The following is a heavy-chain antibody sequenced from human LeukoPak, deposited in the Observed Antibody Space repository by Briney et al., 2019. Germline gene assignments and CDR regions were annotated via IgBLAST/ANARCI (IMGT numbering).Heavy chain of an antibody. CDR2: ISYDGSNK. Sequence: GGSLRLPCAASGFTFSSYAMHWVRQAPGKVLEWVAVISYDGSNKYYADSVKGRFTISRDNSKNTLYLQMNSLRAEDTAVYYCARFVVVTPFDYWGQGTLVTVSS. CDR3: ARFVVVTPFDY. V-gene: IGHV3-30*01. CDR1: GFTFSSYA. J-gene: IGHJ4*02. D-gene: IGHD2-21*02.